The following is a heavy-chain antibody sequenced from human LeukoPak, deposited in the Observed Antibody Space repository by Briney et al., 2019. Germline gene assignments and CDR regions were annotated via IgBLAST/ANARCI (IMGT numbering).Heavy chain of an antibody. D-gene: IGHD3-22*01. CDR3: ARDITASGYYAP. Sequence: SETLSLTCTVSGGSISSYYWSWIRQPPGKGLEWIGYIYYSGSTNYNPSLKSRVTISVDTSKNQFSLKLSSVTAANTAVYYCARDITASGYYAPWGQGTLVTVSS. CDR2: IYYSGST. V-gene: IGHV4-59*01. CDR1: GGSISSYY. J-gene: IGHJ5*02.